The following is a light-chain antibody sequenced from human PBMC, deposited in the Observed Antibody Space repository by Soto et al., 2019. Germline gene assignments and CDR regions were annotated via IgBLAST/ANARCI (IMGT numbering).Light chain of an antibody. CDR3: PQYNSYPRR. CDR2: AAS. CDR1: QAIRSS. J-gene: IGKJ1*01. Sequence: AVRLTQTKSSFSASAGDRVTITCRASQAIRSSLAWYQQKPEKAPKLLIYAASTLQSGVPSRFSGSGSGTDFTLTISYLQSEDVATYYCPQYNSYPRRFGQGTKVDI. V-gene: IGKV1-8*01.